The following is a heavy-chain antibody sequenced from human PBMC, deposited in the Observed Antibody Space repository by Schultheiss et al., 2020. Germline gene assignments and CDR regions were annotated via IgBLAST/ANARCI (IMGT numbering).Heavy chain of an antibody. D-gene: IGHD3-10*01. CDR2: TYYRSKWYN. CDR1: GDSVSSNSAA. J-gene: IGHJ6*02. V-gene: IGHV6-1*01. CDR3: ARVPVRGVIRDYYGMDV. Sequence: SQTLSLTCAISGDSVSSNSAAWNWIRQSPSRGVEWLGRTYYRSKWYNDYAVSVKSRITINPDTSKNQFSLQLNSVTPEDTAVYYCARVPVRGVIRDYYGMDVWGQGTTVTVSS.